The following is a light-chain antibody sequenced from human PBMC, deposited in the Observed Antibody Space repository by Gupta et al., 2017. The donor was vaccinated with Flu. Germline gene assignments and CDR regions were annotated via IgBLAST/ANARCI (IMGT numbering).Light chain of an antibody. V-gene: IGKV3-11*01. CDR3: HLPSA. Sequence: LTQSPASLSLSPGERAPLSCKANHSFRNFLAWYQQKPGQFPWLLMYEVFNRATGIPGRFSGSGSGTDFILPISSLEPEDFAVYYSHLPSAFGGGTXV. CDR1: HSFRNF. J-gene: IGKJ4*01. CDR2: EVF.